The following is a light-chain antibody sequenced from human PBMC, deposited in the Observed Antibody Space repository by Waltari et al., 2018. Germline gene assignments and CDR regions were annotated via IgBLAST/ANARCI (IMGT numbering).Light chain of an antibody. CDR1: NIESRS. Sequence: YVLTQPPSVSVAPGQTARITCGGNNIESRSVQWNQQKAGQAPVLVIYEDSDRPPGIPARFSGFNSGNTATLTITRVEAGDEADYYCQVWDSDTDHVVFGGGTKLAVL. CDR2: EDS. CDR3: QVWDSDTDHVV. J-gene: IGLJ2*01. V-gene: IGLV3-21*02.